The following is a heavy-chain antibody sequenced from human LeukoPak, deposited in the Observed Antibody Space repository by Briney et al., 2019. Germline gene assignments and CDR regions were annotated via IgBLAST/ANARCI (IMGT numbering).Heavy chain of an antibody. Sequence: GRSLRLSCAASGFTFSSYGMHWVRQAPGKGLEWVAVIWYDGSNKYYADSVKGRFTISRDNSKNTLYLQMNSLRAEDTAVYYCAKDMGQSDYYMDVWGKGTTVTVSS. CDR3: AKDMGQSDYYMDV. D-gene: IGHD3-10*01. CDR1: GFTFSSYG. V-gene: IGHV3-33*06. J-gene: IGHJ6*03. CDR2: IWYDGSNK.